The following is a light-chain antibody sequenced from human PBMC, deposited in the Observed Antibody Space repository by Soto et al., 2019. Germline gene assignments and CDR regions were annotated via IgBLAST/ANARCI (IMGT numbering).Light chain of an antibody. Sequence: QSALTQPPSVSGSPGQSVTISCTGTSSDVGSSNGVSWYQQPPGTAPKLMIYDVSNRPSGVPDRFSASKAGNTASLTISGLQAEDEADYYCSSYTSSSTYVFGTGTKLTVL. CDR2: DVS. CDR3: SSYTSSSTYV. CDR1: SSDVGSSNG. J-gene: IGLJ1*01. V-gene: IGLV2-18*02.